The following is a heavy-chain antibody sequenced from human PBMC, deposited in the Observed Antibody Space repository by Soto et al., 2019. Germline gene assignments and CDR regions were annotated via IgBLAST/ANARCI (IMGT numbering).Heavy chain of an antibody. CDR1: GFTFDDYA. J-gene: IGHJ4*02. CDR2: ISWDGGST. V-gene: IGHV3-43D*03. D-gene: IGHD1-26*01. CDR3: AKDKRLTSGSYFDY. Sequence: GESLKISCAASGFTFDDYAMHWVRQAPGKGLEWVSLISWDGGSTYYADSVKGRFTISRDNSKNSLYLQMNSLRAEDTALYYCAKDKRLTSGSYFDYWGQGTLVTVSS.